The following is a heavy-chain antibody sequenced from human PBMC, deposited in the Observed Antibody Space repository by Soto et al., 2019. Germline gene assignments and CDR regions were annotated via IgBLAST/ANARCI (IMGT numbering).Heavy chain of an antibody. Sequence: QVQLVESGGGVVQPGRSLRLSCAASGFTFKTYGIHWVRQAPGKGLEWVAVIWYDGSKQYYGSSVKGRFTICRDNSKNTVYVQFNSLRSEDTAMYYSTREDSGARDGNHWFDSWGQGTQVTVSS. D-gene: IGHD6-6*01. CDR1: GFTFKTYG. V-gene: IGHV3-33*01. CDR2: IWYDGSKQ. CDR3: TREDSGARDGNHWFDS. J-gene: IGHJ5*01.